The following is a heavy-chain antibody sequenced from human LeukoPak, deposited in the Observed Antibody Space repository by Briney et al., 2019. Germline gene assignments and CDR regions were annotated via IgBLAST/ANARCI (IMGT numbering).Heavy chain of an antibody. D-gene: IGHD3-10*01. CDR2: IYHSGST. CDR1: GGSVSSYY. CDR3: AKSNGYGLVDI. J-gene: IGHJ3*02. V-gene: IGHV4-4*02. Sequence: SETLSLTCTVSGGSVSSYYWSWVRQPPGKGLEWIGEIYHSGSTNYSPSLKSRVTISVDKSKNQFSLKLSSVTAADTAVYYCAKSNGYGLVDIWGQGTMVTVSS.